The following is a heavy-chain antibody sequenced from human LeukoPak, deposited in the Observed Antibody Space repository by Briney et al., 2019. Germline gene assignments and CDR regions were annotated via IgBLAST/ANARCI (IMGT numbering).Heavy chain of an antibody. J-gene: IGHJ4*02. D-gene: IGHD1-26*01. CDR3: SRRTSNPVGAIDY. V-gene: IGHV4-39*01. Sequence: PSETLSLICTVSGDSISSSDNYWGWIRQPPGKGLEWIGAFRYGGSTYYTPSLKSRVIISVDTSKNQISLKLRSVTASDTAAYYCSRRTSNPVGAIDYWGQGTLVTVSS. CDR1: GDSISSSDNY. CDR2: FRYGGST.